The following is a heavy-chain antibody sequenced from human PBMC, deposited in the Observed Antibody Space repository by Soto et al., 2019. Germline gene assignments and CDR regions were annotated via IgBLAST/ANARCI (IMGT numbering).Heavy chain of an antibody. D-gene: IGHD1-20*01. J-gene: IGHJ4*02. CDR3: ARDAGITGTCDY. Sequence: SVKVSCKASGGTFSSYTISWVRQAPGQGLEWMGRIIPILGIANYAQKFQGRVTITADKSTSTAYMELSSLRSEDTAVYYCARDAGITGTCDYWGQGTLVTVSS. CDR1: GGTFSSYT. V-gene: IGHV1-69*04. CDR2: IIPILGIA.